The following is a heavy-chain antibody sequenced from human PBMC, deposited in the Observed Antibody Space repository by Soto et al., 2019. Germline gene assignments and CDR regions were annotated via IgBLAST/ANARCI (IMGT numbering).Heavy chain of an antibody. V-gene: IGHV3-30*18. CDR1: GFLFSSYG. J-gene: IGHJ4*02. D-gene: IGHD3-10*01. Sequence: QVLLEESGGGVGQPGRSLRLSCVASGFLFSSYGMYWVRQAPGEGPEWVAVISNDGSREYYADSVKGRFTISRDSSKNTLYLQMNSLRAEDTAVYYCAKDYYGSGTLRTFDYWGQGTLVTVSS. CDR2: ISNDGSRE. CDR3: AKDYYGSGTLRTFDY.